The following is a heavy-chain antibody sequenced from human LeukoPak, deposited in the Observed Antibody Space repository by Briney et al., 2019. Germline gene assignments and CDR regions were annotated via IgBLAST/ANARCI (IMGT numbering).Heavy chain of an antibody. CDR3: ARSSWEYNWFDP. D-gene: IGHD6-13*01. CDR1: GYTFTGYY. J-gene: IGHJ5*02. V-gene: IGHV1-2*02. Sequence: GASVTVSCKASGYTFTGYYMHWVRQAPGQGLEWMGWINPNSGGTNYAQKFQGRVTMTRDTSISTAYMELSRLRSDDTAVYYCARSSWEYNWFDPWGQGTLVTVSS. CDR2: INPNSGGT.